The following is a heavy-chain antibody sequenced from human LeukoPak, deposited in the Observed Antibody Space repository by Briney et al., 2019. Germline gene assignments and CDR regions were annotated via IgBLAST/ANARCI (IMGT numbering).Heavy chain of an antibody. Sequence: PGGSLRLSCAGSGFIFSSHGMNWVRQAPGKGLEWVAIISYDGTNKDYGESVKGRFTIPRDNSKLYLQMNSLRTDDTAVYYCARDGNRWQEPLAYWGQGTLVTVSS. V-gene: IGHV3-30*03. CDR3: ARDGNRWQEPLAY. D-gene: IGHD1-14*01. CDR2: ISYDGTNK. CDR1: GFIFSSHG. J-gene: IGHJ4*02.